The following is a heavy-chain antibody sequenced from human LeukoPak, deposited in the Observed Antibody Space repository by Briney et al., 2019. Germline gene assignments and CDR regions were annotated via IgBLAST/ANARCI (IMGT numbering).Heavy chain of an antibody. CDR1: GFTFSSYS. CDR2: ISSSSSYI. CDR3: ARENYGWELRVNWFDP. D-gene: IGHD1-26*01. V-gene: IGHV3-21*01. Sequence: PGGSLRLSCAASGFTFSSYSMNWFRQAPGKGLEWVSSISSSSSYIYYADSVKGRFTISRDNAKNSLYLQMNSLRAEDTAVYYCARENYGWELRVNWFDPWGQGTLVTVSS. J-gene: IGHJ5*02.